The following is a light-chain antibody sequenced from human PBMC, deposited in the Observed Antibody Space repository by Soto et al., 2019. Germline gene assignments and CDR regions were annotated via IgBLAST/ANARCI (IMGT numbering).Light chain of an antibody. CDR1: QDISNY. V-gene: IGKV1-33*01. Sequence: DIQMTQSPSSLSASVGDRVTITCQASQDISNYLNWYQQKPGKDPKLLIYDASNLQTGVTSRFSGSGSGTDFTLTISSLQPEDIATYYCQQYDNLPLTFGGGTKVEIK. CDR3: QQYDNLPLT. J-gene: IGKJ4*01. CDR2: DAS.